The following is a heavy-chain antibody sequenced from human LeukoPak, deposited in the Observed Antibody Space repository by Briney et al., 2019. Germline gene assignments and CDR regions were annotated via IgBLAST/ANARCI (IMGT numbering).Heavy chain of an antibody. CDR1: GFTFSDYY. Sequence: PGGSLRLSCAASGFTFSDYYMSWVRQAPGKGLEWVSVIYSGGSTYYADSVKGRFTISRDNSKNTLYLQMNSLRAEDTAVYYCARDLRYCSGGSCYTGGMDVWGQGTTVTVSS. D-gene: IGHD2-15*01. CDR2: IYSGGST. J-gene: IGHJ6*02. CDR3: ARDLRYCSGGSCYTGGMDV. V-gene: IGHV3-66*01.